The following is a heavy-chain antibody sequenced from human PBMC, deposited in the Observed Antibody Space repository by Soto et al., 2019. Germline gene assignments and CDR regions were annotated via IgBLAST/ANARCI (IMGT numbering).Heavy chain of an antibody. D-gene: IGHD3-3*01. CDR1: GFTFSSYS. CDR2: ISSSSSYI. V-gene: IGHV3-21*01. J-gene: IGHJ3*02. Sequence: GGSLRLSCAASGFTFSSYSMNWVRQAPGKGLEWVSSISSSSSYIYYADSVKGRFTISRDNAKNSLYLQMNSLRAEDTAVYYCARIEGEVRTTIFGVARDAFDIWGQGTMVTVS. CDR3: ARIEGEVRTTIFGVARDAFDI.